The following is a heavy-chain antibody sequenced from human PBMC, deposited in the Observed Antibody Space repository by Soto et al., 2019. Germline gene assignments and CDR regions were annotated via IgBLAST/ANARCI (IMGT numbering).Heavy chain of an antibody. V-gene: IGHV1-18*01. Sequence: QVQLVQSGAEVKKPGASVKVSCKASGYTFTSYGISWVRQAPGQGLEWMGWISAYNGNTNYAQKLQGRVTMTTDTSTSTGYMELRSLRSDDTAVYYCARSELYSSSWYPFDYWGQGTLVTVSS. J-gene: IGHJ4*02. CDR2: ISAYNGNT. CDR3: ARSELYSSSWYPFDY. D-gene: IGHD6-13*01. CDR1: GYTFTSYG.